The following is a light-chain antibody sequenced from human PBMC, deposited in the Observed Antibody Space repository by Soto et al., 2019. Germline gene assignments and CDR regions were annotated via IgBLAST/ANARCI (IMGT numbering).Light chain of an antibody. J-gene: IGKJ4*01. Sequence: DIVMTQSPDSLAVSLGERATINCKSSQSVLYSSNNKNYLAWYQQKPGQPPKLPIYWAYTRESGVHDRFSGSGSGTDFTLTISSLQAEDVAVYYCKQYYSTPLTFGGGTKVDIK. CDR1: QSVLYSSNNKNY. CDR2: WAY. CDR3: KQYYSTPLT. V-gene: IGKV4-1*01.